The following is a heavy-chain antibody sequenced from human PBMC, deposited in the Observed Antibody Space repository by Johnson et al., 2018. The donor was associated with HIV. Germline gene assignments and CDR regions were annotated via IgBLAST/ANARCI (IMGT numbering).Heavy chain of an antibody. Sequence: VQLVESGGGVVQPGRSLRLSCATSGFSVTRNDMNWVRQAPGKGLEWVSGINWNGGSTGYADSVKGRFTISRDNAKNSLYLQMNSLRADDTALYYCARAFGSGGYSSSWYLGLGPFDIWGQGTMVTVSS. CDR3: ARAFGSGGYSSSWYLGLGPFDI. CDR2: INWNGGST. CDR1: GFSVTRND. J-gene: IGHJ3*02. D-gene: IGHD6-13*01. V-gene: IGHV3-20*04.